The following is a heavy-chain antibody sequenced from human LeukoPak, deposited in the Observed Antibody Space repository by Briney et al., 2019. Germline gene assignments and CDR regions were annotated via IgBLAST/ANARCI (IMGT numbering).Heavy chain of an antibody. Sequence: PSETLSLTCIVSGGSISSHYLSWIRQPPGKGLEWIGYISYSGSTESNPSLKSRVTISVDTSKNQFSLKLRSVTAADTAVYYCTRKRRDGYNYIDLWGQGTLVTVSS. D-gene: IGHD5-24*01. CDR2: ISYSGST. CDR1: GGSISSHY. J-gene: IGHJ5*02. CDR3: TRKRRDGYNYIDL. V-gene: IGHV4-59*11.